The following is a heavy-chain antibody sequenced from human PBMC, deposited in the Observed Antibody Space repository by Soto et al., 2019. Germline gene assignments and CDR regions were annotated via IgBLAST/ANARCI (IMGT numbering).Heavy chain of an antibody. D-gene: IGHD4-17*01. CDR1: GGSISSSNY. CDR3: ATLPHYGDPKAGF. CDR2: IHYSGST. J-gene: IGHJ4*02. V-gene: IGHV4-39*01. Sequence: QLQLQESGPGLVKPSETLSLTCTVSGGSISSSNYWGWIRQPPGKGLEWIGSIHYSGSTYYNSSLKGRVTISVDASRNQFSLKLTSVTAADTAVYYCATLPHYGDPKAGFWGRGTLVTVSS.